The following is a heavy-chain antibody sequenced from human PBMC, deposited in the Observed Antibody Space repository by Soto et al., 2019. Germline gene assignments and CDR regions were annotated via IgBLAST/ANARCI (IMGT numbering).Heavy chain of an antibody. J-gene: IGHJ4*02. CDR1: GFTFSSYW. Sequence: EVQLVESGGGLVQPGGSLRLSCAASGFTFSSYWMSWVRQAPGKGLEWVANIKQDGSEKHYVDSVKGRFTISRDNAKNSLYLQMDSLRAGTAAVYSGARSRGLDYCGKGTLVTVSS. CDR3: ARSRGLDY. CDR2: IKQDGSEK. V-gene: IGHV3-7*01. D-gene: IGHD6-19*01.